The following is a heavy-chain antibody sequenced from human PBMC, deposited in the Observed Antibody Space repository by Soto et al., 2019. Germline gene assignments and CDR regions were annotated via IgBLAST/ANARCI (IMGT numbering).Heavy chain of an antibody. J-gene: IGHJ4*02. D-gene: IGHD3-3*01. V-gene: IGHV3-48*02. CDR3: ARDRSTTLGVVTPIDH. CDR2: ISSSGGIK. CDR1: GFTCSLYS. Sequence: PGGSLRLYCAASGFTCSLYSMNWVRQAPGKGLEWISYISSSGGIKYYADSVRGRFTISRDNVKNFLYLQMDSLRDDDTAMYFCARDRSTTLGVVTPIDHWGQGTLVTVSS.